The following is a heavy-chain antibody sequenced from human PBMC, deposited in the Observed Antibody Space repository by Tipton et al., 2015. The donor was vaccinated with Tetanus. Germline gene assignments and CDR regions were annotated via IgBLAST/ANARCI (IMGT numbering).Heavy chain of an antibody. Sequence: VQLVQSGAEVGKPGESLKISCKASGYTFTSYWIGWVRQMPGKGLEWMGMLYPGDSDTRYSPSFSGQVTISADKSTDTAHLQWSGLKASDTAVYYCARRLGFSRTFDYWGQGTLVTVSS. V-gene: IGHV5-51*01. CDR2: LYPGDSDT. J-gene: IGHJ4*02. D-gene: IGHD6-13*01. CDR3: ARRLGFSRTFDY. CDR1: GYTFTSYW.